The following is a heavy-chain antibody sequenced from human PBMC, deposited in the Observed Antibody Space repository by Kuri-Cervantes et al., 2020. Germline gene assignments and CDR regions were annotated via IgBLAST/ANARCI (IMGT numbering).Heavy chain of an antibody. Sequence: GESLKISCAASGFTFSSYSMNWVRQAPGKGLEWVSYISSSSSTIYYADSVKGRFTISRDNAKNSLYLQMNSLRDGDTAVYYCARDRGSSGYYPPWYFDLWGRGTLVTVSS. CDR1: GFTFSSYS. J-gene: IGHJ2*01. D-gene: IGHD3-22*01. CDR2: ISSSSSTI. V-gene: IGHV3-48*02. CDR3: ARDRGSSGYYPPWYFDL.